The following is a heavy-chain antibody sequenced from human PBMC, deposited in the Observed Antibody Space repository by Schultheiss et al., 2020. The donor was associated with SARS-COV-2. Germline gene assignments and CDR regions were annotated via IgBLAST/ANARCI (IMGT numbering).Heavy chain of an antibody. Sequence: LRPSCSVSGGSISSPDSHWSWIRQPPGEGLEWIGYISYDGGTSYSPSLRSRVTISLDTSKNQFSLNLNSVTAADTAVYYCARVVTGTSDYDYWGQGTLVTVSS. CDR2: ISYDGGT. V-gene: IGHV4-30-4*01. D-gene: IGHD1-7*01. CDR1: GGSISSPDSH. CDR3: ARVVTGTSDYDY. J-gene: IGHJ4*02.